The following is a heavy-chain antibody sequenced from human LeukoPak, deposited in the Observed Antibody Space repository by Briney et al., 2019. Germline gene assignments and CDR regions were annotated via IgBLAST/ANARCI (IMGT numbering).Heavy chain of an antibody. V-gene: IGHV4-59*01. Sequence: SETLSLTCTVSGGSISGFYWSWFRQPPGKALEWVGFIYYGGSTNYSPSLKSRVAMSVDTSKNQFSLRLSSVTAADTAVYFCARHYNSGTYPLDYWGQGTLVTVSS. CDR2: IYYGGST. CDR1: GGSISGFY. D-gene: IGHD3-10*01. CDR3: ARHYNSGTYPLDY. J-gene: IGHJ4*02.